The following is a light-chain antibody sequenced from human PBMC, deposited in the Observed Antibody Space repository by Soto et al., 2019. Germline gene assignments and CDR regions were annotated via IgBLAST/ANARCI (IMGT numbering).Light chain of an antibody. J-gene: IGLJ1*01. CDR2: DVS. V-gene: IGLV2-11*01. CDR1: SSDVGGYNY. Sequence: QSALTQPRSVSGSPGQSITISCTGTSSDVGGYNYVSWYRQHPGKAPKLMIYDVSKRPSGVPDRCSGSKSGNTASLTISGLQAEDEADYYCCSYAGSYTHYGFGTGTKVTVL. CDR3: CSYAGSYTHYG.